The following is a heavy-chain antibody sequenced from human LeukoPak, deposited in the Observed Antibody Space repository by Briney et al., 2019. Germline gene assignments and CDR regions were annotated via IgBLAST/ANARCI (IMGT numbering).Heavy chain of an antibody. CDR3: ARGRDYYDSSGYYPVNFDY. V-gene: IGHV3-30*04. CDR2: ISYDGSNK. D-gene: IGHD3-22*01. J-gene: IGHJ4*02. Sequence: GGSLRLSCAASGFTFSSYAMHWVRQAPGKGLEWVAVISYDGSNKYYADSVKGRFTISRDNSKNTLYLQMNSLRAEDTAVYYRARGRDYYDSSGYYPVNFDYWGQGTLVTVSS. CDR1: GFTFSSYA.